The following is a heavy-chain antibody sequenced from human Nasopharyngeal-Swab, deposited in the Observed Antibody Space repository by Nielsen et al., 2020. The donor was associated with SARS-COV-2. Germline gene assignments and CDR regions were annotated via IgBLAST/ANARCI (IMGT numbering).Heavy chain of an antibody. CDR1: GYTFTSYA. Sequence: ASVKVSCKASGYTFTSYAMHWVRQAPGQRLEWMGWINAGNGNTKYSQKFQGRVTITRDTSASTAYMELSSLRSEDTAVYYCARSTYYYDSSGYSFDYWGQGTLVTSPQ. V-gene: IGHV1-3*01. D-gene: IGHD3-22*01. CDR2: INAGNGNT. J-gene: IGHJ4*02. CDR3: ARSTYYYDSSGYSFDY.